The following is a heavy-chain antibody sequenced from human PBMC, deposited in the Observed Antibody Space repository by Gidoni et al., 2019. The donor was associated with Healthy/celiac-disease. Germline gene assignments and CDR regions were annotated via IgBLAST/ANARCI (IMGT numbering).Heavy chain of an antibody. Sequence: EVQRVESGGGVVRPGGSVRLSCAASGVTFDDYAMHWVRQATGKGLEWVALMSGDGGSTYYADSVKGRFTISRDNSKNSLYLQMNSLRTKDTALYYCAKEGVYYYDSSGLFFDYWGQGTLVTVSP. CDR1: GVTFDDYA. D-gene: IGHD3-22*01. CDR3: AKEGVYYYDSSGLFFDY. CDR2: MSGDGGST. V-gene: IGHV3-43*02. J-gene: IGHJ4*02.